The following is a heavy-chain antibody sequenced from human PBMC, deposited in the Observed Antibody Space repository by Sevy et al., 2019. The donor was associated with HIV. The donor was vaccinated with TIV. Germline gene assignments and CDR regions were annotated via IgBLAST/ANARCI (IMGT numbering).Heavy chain of an antibody. J-gene: IGHJ6*02. Sequence: GGSLRLSCAASGFTFSSYGMHWVRQAPGKGLEWVAVISYDGSNKYYADSVKGRFTISRDNSKNTLYLQMNSLRAEDTAVDYCAKDSYTVVVPAAINYYYGMDVWGQGTTVTVSS. CDR2: ISYDGSNK. CDR3: AKDSYTVVVPAAINYYYGMDV. CDR1: GFTFSSYG. V-gene: IGHV3-30*18. D-gene: IGHD2-2*01.